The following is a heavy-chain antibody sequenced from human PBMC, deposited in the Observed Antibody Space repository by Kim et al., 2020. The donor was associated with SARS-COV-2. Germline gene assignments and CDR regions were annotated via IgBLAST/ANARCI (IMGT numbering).Heavy chain of an antibody. CDR3: ARESHGSGRYYGWGGWFDP. J-gene: IGHJ5*02. V-gene: IGHV3-53*01. Sequence: GGSLRLSCAASEFTVSSNYMSWVRQAPGKGLEWVSVIYSGGFTYYADSVKGRFTISRDNSKNTLYLQMNSLRAEDTAVYYCARESHGSGRYYGWGGWFDPWGQGTLVTVSS. CDR2: IYSGGFT. CDR1: EFTVSSNY. D-gene: IGHD3-10*01.